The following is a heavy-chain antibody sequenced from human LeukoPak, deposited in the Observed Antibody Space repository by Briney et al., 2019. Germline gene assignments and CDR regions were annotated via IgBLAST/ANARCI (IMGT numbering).Heavy chain of an antibody. Sequence: PSETLSLTCTVSGGSISSGDYYWRWIRQPPGKGLEWIGYIYYSGSTNYNPSLKSRVTISVDTSKNQFSLKLSSVTAADTAVYYCARRIAARAFDYWGQGTLVTVSS. J-gene: IGHJ4*02. CDR2: IYYSGST. CDR1: GGSISSGDYY. V-gene: IGHV4-61*08. CDR3: ARRIAARAFDY. D-gene: IGHD6-6*01.